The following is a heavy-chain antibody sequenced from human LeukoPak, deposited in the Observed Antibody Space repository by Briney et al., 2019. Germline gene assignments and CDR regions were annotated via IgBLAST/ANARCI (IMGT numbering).Heavy chain of an antibody. Sequence: APVKVSCKASGYTFTSYGISWVRQAPGQGLEWMGWISAYNGNTNYAQKLQGRVTMTTDTSTSTAYMELRSLRSDDTAVYYCARMGWLRASTAGTEYFQHWGQGTLVTVSS. CDR2: ISAYNGNT. CDR3: ARMGWLRASTAGTEYFQH. V-gene: IGHV1-18*01. J-gene: IGHJ1*01. D-gene: IGHD5-12*01. CDR1: GYTFTSYG.